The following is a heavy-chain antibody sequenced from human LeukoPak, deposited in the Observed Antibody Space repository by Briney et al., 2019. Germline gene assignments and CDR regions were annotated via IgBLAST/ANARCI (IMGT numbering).Heavy chain of an antibody. Sequence: NPSETLSLTCTVSGGSISSSSYYWGWIRQPPGKGLEWIGSIYYSGSTYYNPSLKSPVTISVDTSKNQFSLKLSSVTAADTAVYYCARAASSWYLRPSYWFDPWGQGTLVTVSS. D-gene: IGHD6-13*01. J-gene: IGHJ5*02. CDR3: ARAASSWYLRPSYWFDP. V-gene: IGHV4-39*07. CDR2: IYYSGST. CDR1: GGSISSSSYY.